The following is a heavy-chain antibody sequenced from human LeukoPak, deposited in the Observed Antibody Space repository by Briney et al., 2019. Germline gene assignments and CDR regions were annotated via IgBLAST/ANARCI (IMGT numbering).Heavy chain of an antibody. J-gene: IGHJ3*02. D-gene: IGHD6-13*01. CDR2: TYNRGST. V-gene: IGHV4-59*01. CDR1: GGSISSYY. Sequence: SETLSLTCTVSGGSISSYYWSWIRQPPGKGLEWIAYTYNRGSTNYNPSLKSRVTISVDTSKNQFSLKLSSVTAADTAVYYCAREAVAGYGSDAFDIWGQGTMVTVSS. CDR3: AREAVAGYGSDAFDI.